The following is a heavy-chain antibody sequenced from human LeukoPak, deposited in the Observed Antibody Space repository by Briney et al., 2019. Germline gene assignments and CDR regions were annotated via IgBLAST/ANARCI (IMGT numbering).Heavy chain of an antibody. V-gene: IGHV1-2*02. Sequence: ASVKASRKPSRYTLTGYFMHWVRQAPGQGVEWRGWINANSGGTNYAQKFHGRFTMTSDTSISTAYMELSRLRSDDTAVYYCASSRGVGEVLYVYWGQGTLVTVSS. CDR1: RYTLTGYF. D-gene: IGHD3-10*01. CDR2: INANSGGT. J-gene: IGHJ4*02. CDR3: ASSRGVGEVLYVY.